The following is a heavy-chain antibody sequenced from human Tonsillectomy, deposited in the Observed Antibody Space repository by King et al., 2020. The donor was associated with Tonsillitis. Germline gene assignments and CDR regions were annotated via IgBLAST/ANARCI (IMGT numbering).Heavy chain of an antibody. CDR1: GFTFSSYA. Sequence: VQLVESGGGLVQPGGSLRLSCAASGFTFSSYAMSWVRQAPGKGLEWVSAISGSGGSTYCADSVKGRFTISRDNSKNTLYLQMNSLRAEDTAVYYCANLVDYDFWSGYSDYWGQGTLVTVSS. CDR3: ANLVDYDFWSGYSDY. D-gene: IGHD3-3*01. V-gene: IGHV3-23*04. J-gene: IGHJ4*02. CDR2: ISGSGGST.